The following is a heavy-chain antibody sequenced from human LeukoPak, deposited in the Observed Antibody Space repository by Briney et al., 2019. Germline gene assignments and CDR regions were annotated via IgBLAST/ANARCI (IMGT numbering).Heavy chain of an antibody. Sequence: GASVKVSCKASGGTFSSYAISWVRQAPGQGLEWMGGIIPIFGTANYAQKFQGRVTITADESTSTAYMELSSLRSEDTAVYYCARRSKLGAAAAKATYYYYGMDVWGQGTTVTVSS. J-gene: IGHJ6*02. CDR2: IIPIFGTA. D-gene: IGHD6-13*01. CDR1: GGTFSSYA. CDR3: ARRSKLGAAAAKATYYYYGMDV. V-gene: IGHV1-69*13.